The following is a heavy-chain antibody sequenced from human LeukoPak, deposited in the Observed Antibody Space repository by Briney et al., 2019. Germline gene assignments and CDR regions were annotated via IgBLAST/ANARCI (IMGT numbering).Heavy chain of an antibody. CDR3: ARDWQLDY. CDR2: IKQDGSEK. J-gene: IGHJ4*02. D-gene: IGHD5-24*01. Sequence: PGGSLRLSCAASGFTFSTYGMQWVRQAPGKGLEWVANIKQDGSEKYYVDSVKGRFTISRDNAKNSLYLQMNSLRAEDTAVYYCARDWQLDYWGQGTLVTVSS. V-gene: IGHV3-7*01. CDR1: GFTFSTYG.